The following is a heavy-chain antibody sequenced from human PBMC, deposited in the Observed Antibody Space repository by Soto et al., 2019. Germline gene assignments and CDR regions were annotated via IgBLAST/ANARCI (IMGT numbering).Heavy chain of an antibody. CDR2: INDDGSKT. CDR1: GLTASSYW. V-gene: IGHV3-74*01. CDR3: AGGRHGDRPDY. J-gene: IGHJ4*02. Sequence: PGGSLRLSCAASGLTASSYWTSWFRHVPRKGLVWVSRINDDGSKTGYADSVKGRFTISRDNAKNTLYLQMSSLRGEDTAMYYCAGGRHGDRPDYWGQGTLVTVSS.